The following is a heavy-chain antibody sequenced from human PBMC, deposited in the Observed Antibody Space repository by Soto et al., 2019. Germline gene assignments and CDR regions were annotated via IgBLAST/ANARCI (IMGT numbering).Heavy chain of an antibody. J-gene: IGHJ4*02. CDR1: GYTFTSYG. CDR3: ARDNYYDISGSSPWGWFTDY. Sequence: ASVKVSCKASGYTFTSYGISWVRQAPGQGLEWMGWISAYNGNTNYAQKLQGRVTMTTDTSTSTAYMELRSLRSDDTAVYYCARDNYYDISGSSPWGWFTDYWCQGTLVTVFS. V-gene: IGHV1-18*04. D-gene: IGHD3-22*01. CDR2: ISAYNGNT.